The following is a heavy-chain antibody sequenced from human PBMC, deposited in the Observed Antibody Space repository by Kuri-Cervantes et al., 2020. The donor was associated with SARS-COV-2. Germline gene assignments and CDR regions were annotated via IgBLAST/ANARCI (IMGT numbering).Heavy chain of an antibody. CDR2: IYYSGST. CDR3: ARGRYCSSTSCYPYYYYYYYMDV. D-gene: IGHD2-2*01. CDR1: GGSISSHY. J-gene: IGHJ6*03. V-gene: IGHV4-59*11. Sequence: SETLSLTCTVSGGSISSHYWSWIRQPPGKGLEWIGYIYYSGSTNYNPSLKSRVTISVDTSKNQFSLKLSSVTAADTAVYYCARGRYCSSTSCYPYYYYYYYMDVWGKGTTVTVSS.